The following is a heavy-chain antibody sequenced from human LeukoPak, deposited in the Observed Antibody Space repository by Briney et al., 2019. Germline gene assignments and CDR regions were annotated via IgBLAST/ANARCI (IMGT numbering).Heavy chain of an antibody. CDR3: ARDMYDSSGYLSLRPNNWFDP. CDR1: GFTFSDYY. CDR2: ISSSRSTI. J-gene: IGHJ5*02. V-gene: IGHV3-11*01. D-gene: IGHD3-22*01. Sequence: PGGSLRLSCAASGFTFSDYYMSWIRQAPGKGLEWVSYISSSRSTIYYADSVKGRFTVSRDNAKNSLYLQMNSLRAEDTAVYYCARDMYDSSGYLSLRPNNWFDPWGQGTLVTVSS.